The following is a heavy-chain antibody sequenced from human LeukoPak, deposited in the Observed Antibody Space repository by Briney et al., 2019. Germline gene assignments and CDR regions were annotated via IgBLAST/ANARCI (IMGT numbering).Heavy chain of an antibody. CDR1: GYTFTSYD. Sequence: ASVKVSCKASGYTFTSYDINWVRQATGQGLEWMGWMNPNSGNTGHAQKFQGRVTMTRNTSISTAYMELSSLRSEDTAVYYCARGYCTNGVCYFMDYWGQGTLVTVSS. V-gene: IGHV1-8*01. CDR2: MNPNSGNT. D-gene: IGHD2-8*01. CDR3: ARGYCTNGVCYFMDY. J-gene: IGHJ4*02.